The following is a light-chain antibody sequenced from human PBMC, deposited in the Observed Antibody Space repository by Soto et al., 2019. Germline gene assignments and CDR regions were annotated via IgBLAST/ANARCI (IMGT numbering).Light chain of an antibody. V-gene: IGKV1-39*01. Sequence: DIQMTQSPSSLSASVGDRVTITCRASQSISSYLNWYQQKPGKAPKLLIYAASSLQSGVPSRFSASGSGTEFTLTITSLQPEDFATYYCQQYHSYPLTLGQGTRLEIK. CDR1: QSISSY. J-gene: IGKJ5*01. CDR3: QQYHSYPLT. CDR2: AAS.